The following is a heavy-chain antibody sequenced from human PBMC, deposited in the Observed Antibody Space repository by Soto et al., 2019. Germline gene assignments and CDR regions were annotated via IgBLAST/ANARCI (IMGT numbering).Heavy chain of an antibody. CDR3: ARSGSIEAAGNYYYYYGMDV. D-gene: IGHD6-13*01. J-gene: IGHJ6*02. CDR1: GFTFSSYA. CDR2: ISYDGSNK. V-gene: IGHV3-30-3*01. Sequence: GGSLRLSCAASGFTFSSYAMHWVRQAPGKGLEWVAVISYDGSNKYYADSVKGRFTISRDNSKNTLYLQMNSLRAEDTAVYYCARSGSIEAAGNYYYYYGMDVWGQGTTVTVSS.